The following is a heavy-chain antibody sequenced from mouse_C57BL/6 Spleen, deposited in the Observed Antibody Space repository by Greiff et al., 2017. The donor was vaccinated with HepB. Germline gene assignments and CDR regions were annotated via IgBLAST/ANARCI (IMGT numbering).Heavy chain of an antibody. CDR2: IYPGDGDT. CDR1: GYAFSSYW. Sequence: VQLQQSGAELVKPGASVKISCKASGYAFSSYWMNWVKQRPGKGLEWIGQIYPGDGDTNYNGKFKGKATLTADKSSSTAYMQLSSLTSEDSAVYFCARGREYYYGFDYWGQGTTLTVSS. V-gene: IGHV1-80*01. J-gene: IGHJ2*01. CDR3: ARGREYYYGFDY. D-gene: IGHD1-1*01.